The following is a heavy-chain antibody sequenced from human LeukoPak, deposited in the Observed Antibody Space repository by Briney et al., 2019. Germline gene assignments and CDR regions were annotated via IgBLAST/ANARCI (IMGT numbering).Heavy chain of an antibody. CDR1: GYTLTELS. V-gene: IGHV1-24*01. J-gene: IGHJ4*02. CDR3: ATVFPYCGGDCYDY. Sequence: ASVKVSCKVSGYTLTELSMHWVRQAPGKGLEGMGGFDPEDGETIYAQKFQGRVTMTEDTSTDTAYMELSSLRSEDTAVYYCATVFPYCGGDCYDYWGQGTLVTVSS. D-gene: IGHD2-21*01. CDR2: FDPEDGET.